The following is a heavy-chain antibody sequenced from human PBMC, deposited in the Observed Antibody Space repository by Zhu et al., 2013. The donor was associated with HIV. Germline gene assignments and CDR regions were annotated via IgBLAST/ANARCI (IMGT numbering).Heavy chain of an antibody. CDR1: GFTFSSYS. Sequence: EVQLVESGGGLVQPGGSLRLSCAASGFTFSSYSMNWVRQAPGKGLEWVSYINSSSSTIYYADSVKGRFTISRDNAKNSLYLQMNSLRAEDTAVYYCARAGPAAKYNWFDPWGQGTLVTVSS. CDR2: INSSSSTI. J-gene: IGHJ5*02. V-gene: IGHV3-48*04. D-gene: IGHD2-2*01. CDR3: ARAGPAAKYNWFDP.